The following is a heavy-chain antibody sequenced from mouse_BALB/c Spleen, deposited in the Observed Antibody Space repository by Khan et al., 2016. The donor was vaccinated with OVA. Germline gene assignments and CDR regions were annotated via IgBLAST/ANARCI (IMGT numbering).Heavy chain of an antibody. CDR2: IWSGGST. D-gene: IGHD2-4*01. CDR1: GFSLTTYG. V-gene: IGHV2-2*02. J-gene: IGHJ3*01. Sequence: QVQLKQSGPGLVQPSQSLSITCTVSGFSLTTYGVHWVRQSPGKGLEWLAVIWSGGSTDYNAAFISRLCIIKDSSKSQVFFNMNSLQVNVTALYYCARNYDYDEGLAYWGQGTLVTVSA. CDR3: ARNYDYDEGLAY.